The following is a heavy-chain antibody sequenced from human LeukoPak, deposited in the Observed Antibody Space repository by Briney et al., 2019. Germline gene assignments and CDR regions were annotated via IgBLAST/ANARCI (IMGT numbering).Heavy chain of an antibody. Sequence: PGGSLRLSCAASGFTFSSYAMHWVRQAPGKGLEWVAVIWYDDGSNKYYVDSVKGRFTISRDNSKNTVYLQMNSLRAEDTAVYYCATLRLYGSGSYSSSWWGQGTLVTVSS. D-gene: IGHD3-10*01. J-gene: IGHJ4*02. V-gene: IGHV3-33*01. CDR2: IWYDDGSNK. CDR3: ATLRLYGSGSYSSSW. CDR1: GFTFSSYA.